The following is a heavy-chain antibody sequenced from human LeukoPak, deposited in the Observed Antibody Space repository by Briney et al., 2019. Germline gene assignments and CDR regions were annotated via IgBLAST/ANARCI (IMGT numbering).Heavy chain of an antibody. J-gene: IGHJ4*02. Sequence: SETLSLTCAVSGGSFSGYYWSWIRQPPGKGLEWIGEINHSGSTNYNPSLKSRVTISVDTSKNQFSLKLSSVTAADTAVYYCAGGSRDGYFDYWGQGTLVTVSS. CDR2: INHSGST. V-gene: IGHV4-34*01. CDR3: AGGSRDGYFDY. CDR1: GGSFSGYY.